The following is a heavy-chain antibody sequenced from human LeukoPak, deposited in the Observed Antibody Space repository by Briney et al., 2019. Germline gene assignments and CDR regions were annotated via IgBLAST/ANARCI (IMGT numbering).Heavy chain of an antibody. CDR1: GGSFSGYY. CDR3: ARGARTRFDY. J-gene: IGHJ4*02. CDR2: INHSGST. Sequence: SETLSLTCAVSGGSFSGYYWSWIRQPPGKGLEWIGEINHSGSTNYNPSLKSRVTISVDTSKNQFSLKLSSVTAADTAVYYCARGARTRFDYWGQGTLVTVSS. V-gene: IGHV4-34*01.